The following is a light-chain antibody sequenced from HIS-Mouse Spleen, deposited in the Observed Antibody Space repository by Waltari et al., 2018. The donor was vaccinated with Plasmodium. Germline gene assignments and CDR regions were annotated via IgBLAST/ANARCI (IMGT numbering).Light chain of an antibody. CDR2: GAS. CDR3: QQYNNWPAWT. V-gene: IGKV3-15*01. Sequence: EIVMTQSPANLSVSPGERATLSCRASQRVSSNLAWYHQKPGQAPRLLIYGASTRSTGIPSRFSGSGSGTEFTLTISSLQSEDFAVYYCQQYNNWPAWTFGQGTKVEIK. J-gene: IGKJ1*01. CDR1: QRVSSN.